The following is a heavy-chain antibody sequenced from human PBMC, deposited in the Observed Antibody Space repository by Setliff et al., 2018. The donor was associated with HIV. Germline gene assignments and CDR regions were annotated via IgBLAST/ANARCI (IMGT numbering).Heavy chain of an antibody. CDR1: GFTFSSHA. J-gene: IGHJ6*03. CDR3: AKGFYGNNYYYFYYMNV. D-gene: IGHD3-16*01. Sequence: GGSLRLSCEVSGFTFSSHAMSWVRQAPGKGLEWVSSISGSESGISYADTVKARLTISRDNFKNTLYLQMNSLRVEDTAVYYCAKGFYGNNYYYFYYMNVWGKGTTVTVSS. V-gene: IGHV3-23*01. CDR2: ISGSESGI.